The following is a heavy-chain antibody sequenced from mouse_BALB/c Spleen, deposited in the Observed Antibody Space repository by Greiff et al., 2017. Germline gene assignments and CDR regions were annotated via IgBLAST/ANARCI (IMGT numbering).Heavy chain of an antibody. CDR1: GYTFTSYV. D-gene: IGHD2-4*01. CDR3: ARSTMITRAWFAY. J-gene: IGHJ3*01. CDR2: INPYNDGT. V-gene: IGHV1-14*01. Sequence: QLQESGPELVKPGASVKMSCKASGYTFTSYVMHWVKQKPGQGLEWIGYINPYNDGTKYNEKFKGKATLTSDKSSSTAYMELSSLTSEDSAVYYCARSTMITRAWFAYWGQGTLVTVSA.